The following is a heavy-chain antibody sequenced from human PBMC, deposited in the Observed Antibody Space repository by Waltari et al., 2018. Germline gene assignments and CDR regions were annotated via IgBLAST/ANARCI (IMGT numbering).Heavy chain of an antibody. CDR3: ARDTYDVFGSLSRYFDS. V-gene: IGHV1-3*04. Sequence: QVQLVQSGAEVKKPGASVKVSCTASGYTFTSYPIHWVRQAPGPRLEWIGWINTGTGNTRYSHRFQGRVTFTRDTSAKPAYMELSGLTSEDTSVYFCARDTYDVFGSLSRYFDSWGQGTLVTVAS. CDR2: INTGTGNT. D-gene: IGHD3-3*01. CDR1: GYTFTSYP. J-gene: IGHJ4*02.